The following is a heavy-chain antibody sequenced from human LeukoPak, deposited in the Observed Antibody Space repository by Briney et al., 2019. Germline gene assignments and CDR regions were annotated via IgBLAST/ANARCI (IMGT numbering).Heavy chain of an antibody. CDR1: GFTFSSYG. Sequence: PGGSLRLSCAASGFTFSSYGIHWVRQAPGKGLEWVAVIWYDGSNKYYADSVKGRFTISRDNAKNSLYLQMNSLRDEDTAVYYCARDGDYSSGWRAFDYWGQGTLVTVSS. J-gene: IGHJ4*02. V-gene: IGHV3-33*01. CDR2: IWYDGSNK. D-gene: IGHD6-19*01. CDR3: ARDGDYSSGWRAFDY.